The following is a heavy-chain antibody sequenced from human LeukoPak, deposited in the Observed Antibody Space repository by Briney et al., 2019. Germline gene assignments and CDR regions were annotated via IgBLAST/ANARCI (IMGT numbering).Heavy chain of an antibody. Sequence: GGSLRLSCAASGFTFDDYAMHWVRQGPGKGVEWVSLIRGDGRSTYYADSVKGRFTISRDNSKNSLYLQMNSLRTEDTAVYYCAKDFGDAFDIWGQGTMVTVSS. CDR1: GFTFDDYA. CDR3: AKDFGDAFDI. D-gene: IGHD3-16*01. CDR2: IRGDGRST. J-gene: IGHJ3*02. V-gene: IGHV3-43*02.